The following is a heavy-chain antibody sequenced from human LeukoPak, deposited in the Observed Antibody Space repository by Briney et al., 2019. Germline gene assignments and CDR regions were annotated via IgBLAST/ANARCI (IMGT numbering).Heavy chain of an antibody. J-gene: IGHJ4*02. D-gene: IGHD3-16*01. CDR3: AREFGREQYFGY. Sequence: EASETLSLTCTVSGGSISSYYWSWIRQPPGKGLEWIGYIYYSGSTNYNPSLKSRVTISVDTSKNQFSLKLSSVTAADTAVYYCAREFGREQYFGYWGQGTLVTVSS. CDR1: GGSISSYY. CDR2: IYYSGST. V-gene: IGHV4-59*01.